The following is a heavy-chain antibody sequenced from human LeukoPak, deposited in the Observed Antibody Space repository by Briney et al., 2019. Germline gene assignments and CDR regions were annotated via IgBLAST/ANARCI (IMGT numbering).Heavy chain of an antibody. Sequence: GGSLRLSCAASGFTFSSYAMHWVRQAPGKGLEWVAVISYDGSNKYYPDSVKGRFTISRDNSKNTLYLQMNSLRAEDTAVYYCASRGYSGYDPYFDYWGQGTLVTVSS. J-gene: IGHJ4*02. CDR2: ISYDGSNK. CDR3: ASRGYSGYDPYFDY. D-gene: IGHD5-12*01. V-gene: IGHV3-30*04. CDR1: GFTFSSYA.